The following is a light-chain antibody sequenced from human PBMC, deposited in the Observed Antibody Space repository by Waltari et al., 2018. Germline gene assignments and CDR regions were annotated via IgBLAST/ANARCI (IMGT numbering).Light chain of an antibody. J-gene: IGLJ3*02. CDR3: SSPTTSITWV. CDR1: SSDFGNYNR. Sequence: QSALTQPPSVSGSPGQSVTISCTATSSDFGNYNRVSWYQQSPGTAPKLMIYDVTNRPSGVPHRFSGSKSGNTASLTISGLQAEDEVDYYCSSPTTSITWVFGGGTKLTVL. CDR2: DVT. V-gene: IGLV2-18*02.